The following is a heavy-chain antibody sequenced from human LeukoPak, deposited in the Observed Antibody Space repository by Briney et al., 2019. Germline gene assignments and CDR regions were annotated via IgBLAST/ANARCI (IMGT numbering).Heavy chain of an antibody. J-gene: IGHJ4*02. V-gene: IGHV3-23*01. Sequence: PGGSLRLSCAASGFTFNNHAMTWVRQAPGKGLEWVSPISASGSNTYYAGSVKGRFIISRDNSKNTLNLQMSNLRAEDTALYYCARGIYDYALDFWGKGALVTVSS. CDR1: GFTFNNHA. D-gene: IGHD4/OR15-4a*01. CDR2: ISASGSNT. CDR3: ARGIYDYALDF.